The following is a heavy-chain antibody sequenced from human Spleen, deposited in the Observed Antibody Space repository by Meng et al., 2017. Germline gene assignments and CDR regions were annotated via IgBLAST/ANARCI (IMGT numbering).Heavy chain of an antibody. CDR2: ISYDGSNK. V-gene: IGHV3-30*04. CDR1: GFTFSSYA. CDR3: ARDGKWKGSWYNWNDVHYYYGMDV. J-gene: IGHJ6*02. D-gene: IGHD1-20*01. Sequence: GGSLRLSCAASGFTFSSYAMHWVRQAPGKGLEWVAVISYDGSNKYYADSVKGRFTISRDNSKNTLYLQMNSLRAEDTAVYYCARDGKWKGSWYNWNDVHYYYGMDVWGQGTTVTVSS.